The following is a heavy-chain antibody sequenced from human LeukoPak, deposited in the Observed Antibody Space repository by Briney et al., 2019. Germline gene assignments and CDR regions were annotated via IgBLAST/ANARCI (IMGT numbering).Heavy chain of an antibody. CDR2: ISAYNGNT. CDR1: GYTFTSYG. Sequence: GASVKVSCKAFGYTFTSYGITWVRQAPGQGLEWMGWISAYNGNTNSAQKLQGRVTMTTDTSTSTAYMELRSLRSDDTAVYYCARPQEKYSGSYVAWGKDVWGQGTTVTVSS. J-gene: IGHJ6*02. CDR3: ARPQEKYSGSYVAWGKDV. V-gene: IGHV1-18*01. D-gene: IGHD1-26*01.